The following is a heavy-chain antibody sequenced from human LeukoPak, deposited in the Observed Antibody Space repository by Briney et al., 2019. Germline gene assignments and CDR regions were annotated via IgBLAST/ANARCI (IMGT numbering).Heavy chain of an antibody. Sequence: SETLSLTCTVSGGSISSGGYYWSWIRQHPGKGLEWIGYIYYSGSTYYNPSLKSRVTISVDTSKNQFSLKLSSVTAADTAVYYCARGRGGLRFLEWYPDAFDIWGQGTMVTVSS. CDR1: GGSISSGGYY. CDR2: IYYSGST. J-gene: IGHJ3*02. V-gene: IGHV4-31*03. D-gene: IGHD3-3*01. CDR3: ARGRGGLRFLEWYPDAFDI.